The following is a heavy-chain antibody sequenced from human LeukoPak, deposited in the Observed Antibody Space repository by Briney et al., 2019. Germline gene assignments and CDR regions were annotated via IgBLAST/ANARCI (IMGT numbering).Heavy chain of an antibody. Sequence: SETLSLTCTVSGVSISAFFWTWIRQPAGKGLEWIGRIYTSGTVSYNPSLESRLTMSLDTSKYQISLRLSSVTAADTGVYYCARKDGDFWGQGALVTVSS. CDR3: ARKDGDF. V-gene: IGHV4-4*07. J-gene: IGHJ4*02. CDR1: GVSISAFF. CDR2: IYTSGTV.